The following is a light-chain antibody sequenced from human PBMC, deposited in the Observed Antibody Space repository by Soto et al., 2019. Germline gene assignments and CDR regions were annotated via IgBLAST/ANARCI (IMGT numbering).Light chain of an antibody. J-gene: IGLJ3*02. Sequence: QSALTQPPSASGSPGQSVTISCTGTSSDVGAYKYVSWYQQYPGKAPKLMIYEATKRPSGVPDRFSGSKSGNTASLTVSGLQAEDEADYYCTSYVGNDIWVFGGGTKLTVL. CDR1: SSDVGAYKY. V-gene: IGLV2-8*01. CDR2: EAT. CDR3: TSYVGNDIWV.